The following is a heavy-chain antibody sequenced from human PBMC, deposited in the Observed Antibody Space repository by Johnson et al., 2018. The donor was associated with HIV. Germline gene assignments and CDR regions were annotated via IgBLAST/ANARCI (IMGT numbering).Heavy chain of an antibody. CDR3: AITSRTDAFDI. V-gene: IGHV3-30*04. CDR2: ISYDGTNK. Sequence: QVQLVESGGGVVRPGRSLRLSCAASGFTFSSYAMHWVRQAPGKGLEWVAVISYDGTNKYYADSVKGRFTISRDSSKNTLYLQMNSLRAEDTAVYYCAITSRTDAFDIWGQGTMVTVSS. D-gene: IGHD1-1*01. CDR1: GFTFSSYA. J-gene: IGHJ3*02.